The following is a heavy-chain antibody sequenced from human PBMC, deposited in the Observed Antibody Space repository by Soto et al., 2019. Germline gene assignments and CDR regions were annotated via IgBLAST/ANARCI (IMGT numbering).Heavy chain of an antibody. Sequence: SETLSLTCTVSGGSISSSSYYWGWIRQPPGKGLEWIGSIYYSGSTYYNPSLKSRVTISVDTSKNQFSLKLSSVTAADTAVYYCAVKEGGIYGDEDYYCYYMDVWGKGTTVT. CDR1: GGSISSSSYY. V-gene: IGHV4-39*01. CDR2: IYYSGST. J-gene: IGHJ6*03. D-gene: IGHD4-17*01. CDR3: AVKEGGIYGDEDYYCYYMDV.